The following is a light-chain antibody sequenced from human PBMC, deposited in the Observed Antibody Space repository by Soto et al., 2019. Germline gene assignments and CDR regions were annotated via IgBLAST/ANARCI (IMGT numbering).Light chain of an antibody. CDR2: RNN. V-gene: IGLV1-47*01. CDR3: AAWDDSLSVYYV. CDR1: SSNIGINY. J-gene: IGLJ1*01. Sequence: QPVLTQPPSASGTPGQRVTISCSGSSSNIGINYVYWYQQLPRTAPKLLIYRNNQRPSGVPDRFSGSKSGTSASLAISGLRSEDEADYYCAAWDDSLSVYYVFGTGTKLTVL.